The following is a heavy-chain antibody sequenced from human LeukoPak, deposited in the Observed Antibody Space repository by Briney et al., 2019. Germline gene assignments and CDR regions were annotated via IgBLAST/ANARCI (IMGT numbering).Heavy chain of an antibody. D-gene: IGHD3-10*01. Sequence: GGSLRLSCAASGFTFSSHGMSWVRQGPGKGLEWVSGISGSGGDTYYADSVKGRFTISRDNAKNSLDLQMNSLRVEDTAVYYCVRDRHYIGNREVRFPYWGQGALVTVSS. CDR1: GFTFSSHG. J-gene: IGHJ4*02. V-gene: IGHV3-23*01. CDR2: ISGSGGDT. CDR3: VRDRHYIGNREVRFPY.